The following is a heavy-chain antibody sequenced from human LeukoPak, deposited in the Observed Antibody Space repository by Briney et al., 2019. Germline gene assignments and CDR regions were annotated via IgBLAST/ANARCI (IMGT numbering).Heavy chain of an antibody. V-gene: IGHV1-69*13. D-gene: IGHD2-15*01. CDR1: GGTFTSYA. CDR2: IIPIFGTA. J-gene: IGHJ5*02. CDR3: AMGLGYCSGGSCYYNWFYP. Sequence: SVKVSCKASGGTFTSYAISWVRQAPGQGLEWMGGIIPIFGTANYAQKFQGRVTITADESTSTAYMERSSQRSENTAVYYYAMGLGYCSGGSCYYNWFYPCHEGPLITASS.